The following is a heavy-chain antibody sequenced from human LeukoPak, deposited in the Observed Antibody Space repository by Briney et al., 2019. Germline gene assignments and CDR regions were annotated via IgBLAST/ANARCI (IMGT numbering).Heavy chain of an antibody. CDR3: ARFLMSYYDSSTLDY. CDR2: ISAYNGNT. J-gene: IGHJ4*02. CDR1: GYTFTGYY. V-gene: IGHV1-18*04. Sequence: GASVKVSCKASGYTFTGYYMHWVRQAPGQGLEWMGWISAYNGNTNYAQKLQGRVTMTTDTSTSTAYMELRSLRPDDTAVYYCARFLMSYYDSSTLDYWGQGTLVTVSS. D-gene: IGHD3-22*01.